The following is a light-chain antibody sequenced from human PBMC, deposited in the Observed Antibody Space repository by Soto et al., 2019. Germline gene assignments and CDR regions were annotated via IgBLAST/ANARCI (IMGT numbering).Light chain of an antibody. Sequence: AIQLTQSPSSLSASVGDRVTISCRASQGIGNDLAWYQQKPGKAPRLLIFAASNLQSGVPSRFSGSGSGTDFTLTISRLQPEDFATYYCQQYGSSGTFGQGTKVDIK. V-gene: IGKV1-6*01. J-gene: IGKJ1*01. CDR2: AAS. CDR3: QQYGSSGT. CDR1: QGIGND.